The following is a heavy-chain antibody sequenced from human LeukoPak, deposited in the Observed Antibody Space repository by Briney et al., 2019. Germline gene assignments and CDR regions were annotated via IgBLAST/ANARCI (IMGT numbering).Heavy chain of an antibody. CDR2: SFYSGST. J-gene: IGHJ6*03. CDR3: ARETSQKGAHYMDV. V-gene: IGHV4-61*01. D-gene: IGHD3-16*01. Sequence: SETLSLTCTVSGYSISSGYYWGWIRQPPGKGLEWIGYSFYSGSTNYNPSLKSRVTTAVETTNNHFSLKLSSVTAADTAVYYCARETSQKGAHYMDVWGKGTTVTISS. CDR1: GYSISSGYY.